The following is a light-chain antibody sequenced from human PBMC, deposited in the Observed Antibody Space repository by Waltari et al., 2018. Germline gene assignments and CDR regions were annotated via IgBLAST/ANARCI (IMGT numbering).Light chain of an antibody. CDR3: QQYYTSPYT. J-gene: IGKJ2*01. V-gene: IGKV4-1*01. CDR2: WAF. CDR1: QSVLYSPQNKNY. Sequence: DIVMTQSPDSLAVSLGERATINCKSSQSVLYSPQNKNYLAWYQQKPGQPPKLLIYWAFTREAGVPDRFSGSGSGTEFTLTIDSLQAEDVAVYYCQQYYTSPYTFGQGTKLEIK.